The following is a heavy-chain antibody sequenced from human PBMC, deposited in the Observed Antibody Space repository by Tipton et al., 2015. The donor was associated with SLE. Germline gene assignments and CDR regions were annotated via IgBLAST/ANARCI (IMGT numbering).Heavy chain of an antibody. D-gene: IGHD3-10*01. CDR3: ASLLWFRVYYYGMDV. V-gene: IGHV3-74*01. J-gene: IGHJ6*02. Sequence: SLRLSCAASGFTFSSYWMHWVRQAPGKGLVWVSRINSDGSSTSYADSVKGRFTISRDNAKNTLYLQMNSLRAEDTAVYYCASLLWFRVYYYGMDVWGQGTTVTVS. CDR1: GFTFSSYW. CDR2: INSDGSST.